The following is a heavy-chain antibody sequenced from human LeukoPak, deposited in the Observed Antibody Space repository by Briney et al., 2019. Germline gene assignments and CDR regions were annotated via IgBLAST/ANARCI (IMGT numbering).Heavy chain of an antibody. CDR2: INWNGGST. CDR3: AKDGEMATVNSIGGWFDP. CDR1: GFTFDDYG. D-gene: IGHD5-24*01. J-gene: IGHJ5*02. Sequence: AGGSLRLSCAASGFTFDDYGMSWVRQAPGKGLEWVSGINWNGGSTGYADSVKGRFTISRDNSKNSLYLQMNSLRAEDTALYYCAKDGEMATVNSIGGWFDPWGQGTLVTVSS. V-gene: IGHV3-20*04.